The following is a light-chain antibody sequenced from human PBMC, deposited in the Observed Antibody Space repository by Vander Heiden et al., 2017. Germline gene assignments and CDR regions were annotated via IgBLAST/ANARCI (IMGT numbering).Light chain of an antibody. V-gene: IGLV2-14*01. Sequence: QSILTQPAPESGSPGRSITMSCNGRNKEVAAFDYIPWYQQHPGKAPTLMIYEVSKRPPVVSYRFSGSKSGNTASLSICGLQAEDEGDYSCSSYETNNALVIFGGGTKLTVL. CDR3: SSYETNNALVI. CDR1: NKEVAAFDY. J-gene: IGLJ2*01. CDR2: EVS.